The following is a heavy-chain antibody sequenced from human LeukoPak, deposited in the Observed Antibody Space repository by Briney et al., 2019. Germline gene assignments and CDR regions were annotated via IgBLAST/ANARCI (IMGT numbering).Heavy chain of an antibody. CDR1: GYTFTTDY. CDR2: IDPNSGGT. J-gene: IGHJ4*02. D-gene: IGHD4-17*01. Sequence: ASVKVSCKASGYTFTTDYIHWVRQAPGQGLEWMGWIDPNSGGTNYAPNFQGWVTMTRDTSISTAYMELSRLRSDDTAVYYCARDSVTVTTPYFDYWGQGTLVTVPS. V-gene: IGHV1-2*04. CDR3: ARDSVTVTTPYFDY.